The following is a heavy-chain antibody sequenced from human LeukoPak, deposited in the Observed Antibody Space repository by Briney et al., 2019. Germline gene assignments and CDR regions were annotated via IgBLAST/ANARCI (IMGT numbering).Heavy chain of an antibody. J-gene: IGHJ5*02. D-gene: IGHD2-2*01. CDR3: ARLVPAAPNWFDP. CDR2: ITYDGYYK. V-gene: IGHV3-30*03. Sequence: GTSLRLSCAASGFTFTSYGMHWVRQAPGKGLEWVALITYDGYYKYYSDSVKGRFTISSDTSKNTLYLQMNSLRAEDTAVYYCARLVPAAPNWFDPWGQGTLVTVSS. CDR1: GFTFTSYG.